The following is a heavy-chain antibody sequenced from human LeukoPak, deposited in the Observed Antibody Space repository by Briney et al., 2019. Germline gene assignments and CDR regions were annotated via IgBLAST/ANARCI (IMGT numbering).Heavy chain of an antibody. CDR1: GYTFTGYF. D-gene: IGHD5-24*01. J-gene: IGHJ4*02. V-gene: IGHV1-2*02. CDR3: ARGGHGHTQNDY. Sequence: GASVKVSCKASGYTFTGYFMHWVRQAPGQGLEWMGWINPNTGGTNYAQSFQGRVTMTRDTSITTSYMELSSLMSDDTALYYCARGGHGHTQNDYWGQGTLVTVSS. CDR2: INPNTGGT.